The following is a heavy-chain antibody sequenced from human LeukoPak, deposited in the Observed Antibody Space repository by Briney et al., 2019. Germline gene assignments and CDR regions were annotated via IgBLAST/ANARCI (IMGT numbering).Heavy chain of an antibody. D-gene: IGHD2-2*01. J-gene: IGHJ6*04. CDR3: ATRYCSIAACRASSYKCMDV. V-gene: IGHV3-21*06. CDR1: GFTLSTYS. CDR2: ISSSSTYI. Sequence: PGGSLRLSCAASGFTLSTYSMNWVRQAPGRGLEWVSSISSSSTYIYYADSVKGRFTISRDNAKNSVHLQMNSLRAEDTAVYYCATRYCSIAACRASSYKCMDVWGKGTTVTVSS.